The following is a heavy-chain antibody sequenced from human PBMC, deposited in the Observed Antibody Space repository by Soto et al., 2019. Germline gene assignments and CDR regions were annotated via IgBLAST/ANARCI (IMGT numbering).Heavy chain of an antibody. CDR2: LDSEGGNT. J-gene: IGHJ6*03. CDR3: ATDRGRVIHSEMIINSILMGV. CDR1: GFTFSNYW. D-gene: IGHD2-21*01. Sequence: EVQLVESGGALVQPGGSLRLSCAASGFTFSNYWMYWVRQAPGKGLVWVSRLDSEGGNTLYAESVKARFTISRDNARNTLYLQMDSLRGEDKAVYYCATDRGRVIHSEMIINSILMGVWGKGPTVTVSS. V-gene: IGHV3-74*01.